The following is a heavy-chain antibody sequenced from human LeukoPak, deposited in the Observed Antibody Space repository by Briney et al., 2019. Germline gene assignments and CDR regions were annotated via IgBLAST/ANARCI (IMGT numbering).Heavy chain of an antibody. CDR1: GGSISSGGYS. V-gene: IGHV4-30-2*01. CDR2: IYHSGST. J-gene: IGHJ6*02. CDR3: ARGPYYYYYGMDV. Sequence: SETLSLTCAVSGGSISSGGYSWSWIRLPPGKGLEWSGYIYHSGSTYYNPSLKSRVTISVDRSKNQFSLKLNSVTAADTAVYYCARGPYYYYYGMDVWGQGTTVTVSS.